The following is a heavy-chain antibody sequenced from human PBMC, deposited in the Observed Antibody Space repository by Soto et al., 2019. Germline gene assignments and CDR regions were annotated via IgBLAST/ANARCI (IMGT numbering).Heavy chain of an antibody. D-gene: IGHD2-2*02. Sequence: SETLSLTCTVSGGSISSSSYYWGWIRQPPGKGLEWIGSIYYSGSTYYNPSLKSRVTKSVDTSKNQFSLKLSSVTAAETAVYYCGKSCSIVVVPAAIWGYDYWGQGTLVTVSS. CDR2: IYYSGST. V-gene: IGHV4-39*01. CDR3: GKSCSIVVVPAAIWGYDY. J-gene: IGHJ4*02. CDR1: GGSISSSSYY.